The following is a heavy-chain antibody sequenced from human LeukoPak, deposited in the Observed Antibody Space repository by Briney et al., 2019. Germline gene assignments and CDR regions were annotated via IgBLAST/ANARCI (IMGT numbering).Heavy chain of an antibody. D-gene: IGHD3-3*01. CDR3: ARVTRDTISGVVRGGGWFDP. CDR2: ISSSSTI. V-gene: IGHV3-48*01. Sequence: PGGSLRLSCAASGFTFSSYSMNWVRQAPGKGLEWVSYISSSSTIHYADSVKGQFTISRDNAKNSLYLQMNSLRAEDMAVYYCARVTRDTISGVVRGGGWFDPWGQGTLVTVSS. CDR1: GFTFSSYS. J-gene: IGHJ5*02.